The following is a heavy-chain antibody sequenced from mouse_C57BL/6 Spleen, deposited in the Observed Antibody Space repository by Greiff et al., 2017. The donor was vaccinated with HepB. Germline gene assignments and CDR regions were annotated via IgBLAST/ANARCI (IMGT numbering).Heavy chain of an antibody. J-gene: IGHJ1*03. V-gene: IGHV1-81*01. CDR1: GYTFTSYG. Sequence: QVQLQQSGAELARPGASVKLSCKASGYTFTSYGISWVKQRTGQGLEWIGEIYPRSGNTYYNEKFKGKATLTADKSSSTAYMELRSLTSEDSAVYVCARGYGSPHWYFDVWGTGTTVTVSS. CDR2: IYPRSGNT. D-gene: IGHD1-1*01. CDR3: ARGYGSPHWYFDV.